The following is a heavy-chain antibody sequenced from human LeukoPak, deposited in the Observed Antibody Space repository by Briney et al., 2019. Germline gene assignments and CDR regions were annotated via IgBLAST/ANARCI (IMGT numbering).Heavy chain of an antibody. V-gene: IGHV3-23*01. CDR3: AKYSTRSISIAAAGRGAFDI. CDR2: ISGSGGST. Sequence: GGSLRLSCAASGFTFSSYAMSWVRQAPGKGLEWVSAISGSGGSTYYADSVKGRFTISRDNSKNTLYLQMNSLRAEDTAVYYRAKYSTRSISIAAAGRGAFDIWGQGTMVTVSS. J-gene: IGHJ3*02. CDR1: GFTFSSYA. D-gene: IGHD6-13*01.